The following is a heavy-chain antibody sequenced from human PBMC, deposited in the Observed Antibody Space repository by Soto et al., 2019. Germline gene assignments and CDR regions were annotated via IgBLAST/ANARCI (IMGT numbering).Heavy chain of an antibody. V-gene: IGHV1-69*06. J-gene: IGHJ6*02. D-gene: IGHD3-16*01. CDR1: GGTFSSDF. CDR3: ARDQDSDNYVYAGSQETYGMDV. CDR2: TIARFGSA. Sequence: QVQLVQSGAEVKKPGSSVKVSCKASGGTFSSDFISWVRQAPGQGLEWGGGTIARFGSANFAQKFQGRGTITADRFTSTVYMELSSLTSEDTATYYCARDQDSDNYVYAGSQETYGMDVWGQGTTVTVSS.